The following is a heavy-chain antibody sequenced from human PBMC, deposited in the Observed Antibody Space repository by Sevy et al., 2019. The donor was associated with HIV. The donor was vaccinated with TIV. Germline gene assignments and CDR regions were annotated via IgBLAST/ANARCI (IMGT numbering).Heavy chain of an antibody. CDR2: ISHDGSNK. D-gene: IGHD3-22*01. CDR1: GFTFSSYG. V-gene: IGHV3-30*18. Sequence: GGSLRLSCAASGFTFSSYGMHWVRQAPGKGLEWVAAISHDGSNKYYADSVKGRFTISRDNSKNTLYLQMNSLRAEDTAVYYCAKADSSGYYYLDYWGQGTLVTVSS. J-gene: IGHJ4*02. CDR3: AKADSSGYYYLDY.